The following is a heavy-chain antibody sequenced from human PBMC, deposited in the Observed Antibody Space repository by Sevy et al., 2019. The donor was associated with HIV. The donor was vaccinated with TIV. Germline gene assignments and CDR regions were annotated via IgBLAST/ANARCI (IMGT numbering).Heavy chain of an antibody. J-gene: IGHJ5*01. CDR3: AGGNAWGRGYS. CDR2: IYYNGHI. Sequence: LSLTCTVSGGSITSLYWNWIRQPPGKGLEWIPTIYYNGHINYNPSLRSRVTLSLDTSKNHFSLRLGSVTAADTAMYYCAGGNAWGRGYSGCQGTLVTVSS. CDR1: GGSITSLY. V-gene: IGHV4-59*08. D-gene: IGHD1-26*01.